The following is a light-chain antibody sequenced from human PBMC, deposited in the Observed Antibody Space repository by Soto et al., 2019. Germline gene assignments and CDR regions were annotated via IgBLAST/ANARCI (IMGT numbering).Light chain of an antibody. V-gene: IGKV3-15*01. CDR3: QQYDDWPPQLT. CDR1: QSVSSK. CDR2: GAS. J-gene: IGKJ4*01. Sequence: EIVMTQSPATLSVSVGERATLSCRASQSVSSKLAWYQQKPGQAPRLLICGASTRATGIPARFSGSGSGTESTLTISSLQSADFAVYYCQQYDDWPPQLTFGGGTKVEIK.